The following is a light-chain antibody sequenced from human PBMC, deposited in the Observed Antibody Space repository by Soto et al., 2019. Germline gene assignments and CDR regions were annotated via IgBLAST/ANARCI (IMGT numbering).Light chain of an antibody. V-gene: IGKV1-27*01. J-gene: IGKJ4*01. CDR3: QQHISWPLT. Sequence: DIQMTQSPSSLSASVGDRVTITCRASQGISNYLAWYQQKPGKVPRLLIFAASTLQSGAPSRFRGAGSGTDFTLTISNLEPEDFAVYYCQQHISWPLTFGGGTKVDIK. CDR1: QGISNY. CDR2: AAS.